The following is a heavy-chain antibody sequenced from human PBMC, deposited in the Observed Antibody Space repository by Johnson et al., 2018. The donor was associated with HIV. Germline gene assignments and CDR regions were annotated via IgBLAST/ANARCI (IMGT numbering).Heavy chain of an antibody. CDR1: GFTFDDYA. D-gene: IGHD6-19*01. V-gene: IGHV3-9*01. CDR3: ARDSFIAVTLSDAFDI. J-gene: IGHJ3*02. Sequence: VESGGGLVQPGRSLRLSCAASGFTFDDYAMHWVRQAPGKGLEWVSGISWNSGSIGYADSVKGRFTISRDNAKNSLYLHMSSLRAEDTALYYCARDSFIAVTLSDAFDIWGQGTVVTVSS. CDR2: ISWNSGSI.